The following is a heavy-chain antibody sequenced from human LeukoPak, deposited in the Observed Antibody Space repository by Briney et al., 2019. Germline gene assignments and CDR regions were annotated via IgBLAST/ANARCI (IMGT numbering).Heavy chain of an antibody. CDR2: INPNSGGT. Sequence: ASVNVSCKASGYTFTGYYMRWVRQAPGQGLEWMGWINPNSGGTNYAQKFQGRVTMTRDTSISTAYMELSRLRSDDTAVYYCARVRATSDLDYWGQGTLITVSS. CDR1: GYTFTGYY. CDR3: ARVRATSDLDY. D-gene: IGHD2-15*01. V-gene: IGHV1-2*02. J-gene: IGHJ4*02.